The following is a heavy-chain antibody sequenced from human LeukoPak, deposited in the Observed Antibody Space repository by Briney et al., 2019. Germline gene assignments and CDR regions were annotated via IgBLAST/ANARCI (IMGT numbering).Heavy chain of an antibody. D-gene: IGHD4-11*01. J-gene: IGHJ4*02. CDR2: INPNSGGT. Sequence: ASVKVSCKASGYTFTGYYMHWVRQAPGHGLEWMGWINPNSGGTNYAQKFQGRVTMTRDTSISTDYMELSRLRSDDPAVYSCARASDSKRNFDYWGQGTLVTVSS. CDR1: GYTFTGYY. CDR3: ARASDSKRNFDY. V-gene: IGHV1-2*02.